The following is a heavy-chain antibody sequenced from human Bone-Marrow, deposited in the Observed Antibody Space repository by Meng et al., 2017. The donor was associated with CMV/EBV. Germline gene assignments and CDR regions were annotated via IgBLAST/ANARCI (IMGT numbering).Heavy chain of an antibody. CDR3: ARRSNHDF. D-gene: IGHD1-14*01. CDR1: GYTFTGYY. V-gene: IGHV1-2*02. CDR2: INPNSGGT. J-gene: IGHJ4*02. Sequence: GESLKISCAASGYTFTGYYMHWVRQAPGQGLEWMGWINPNSGGTNYAQKFQGRVTMTRDTSISTAYMELSRLRSDDMAVYYCARRSNHDFWGQGTLVTVSS.